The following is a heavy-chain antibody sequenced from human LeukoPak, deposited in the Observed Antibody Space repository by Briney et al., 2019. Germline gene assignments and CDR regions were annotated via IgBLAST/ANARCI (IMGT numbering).Heavy chain of an antibody. D-gene: IGHD1-26*01. CDR1: GASVNSGSHY. J-gene: IGHJ4*02. CDR3: AREGAGAHYFDY. Sequence: PSETLSLTCTVSGASVNSGSHYWSWFRQPPGKGLEWIGYIYYSGSTNYNPSLKSRVTISVDMSKNKFSLKLSSVTATDTAVYYCAREGAGAHYFDYWGQGTLVTVSS. V-gene: IGHV4-61*01. CDR2: IYYSGST.